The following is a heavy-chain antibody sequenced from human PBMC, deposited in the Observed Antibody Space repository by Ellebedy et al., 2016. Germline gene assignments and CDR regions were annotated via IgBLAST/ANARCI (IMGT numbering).Heavy chain of an antibody. Sequence: GESLKISCAASGFTFSSYSMNWVRQAPGKGLEWVSYISSSSSTIYYADSVKGRFTISRDNAKNSLYLQMNSLRAEDTAVYYCAREAYSGSYYMGWFDPWGQGTLVTVSS. CDR1: GFTFSSYS. D-gene: IGHD1-26*01. V-gene: IGHV3-48*01. CDR3: AREAYSGSYYMGWFDP. CDR2: ISSSSSTI. J-gene: IGHJ5*02.